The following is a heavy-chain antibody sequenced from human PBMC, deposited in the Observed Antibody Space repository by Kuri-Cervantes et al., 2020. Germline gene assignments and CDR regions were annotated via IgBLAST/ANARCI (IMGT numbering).Heavy chain of an antibody. D-gene: IGHD3-10*01. CDR1: GYSSNTYW. CDR2: IYPGDSDT. V-gene: IGHV5-51*01. CDR3: VRVLGLEEYNWFDP. Sequence: KVSCKGSGYSSNTYWIGWVRQMPGKGLELMGIIYPGDSDTRYNPSFQGQATLSVDKSISTAYLQWRNLKASDTAIYYCVRVLGLEEYNWFDPWGQGTLVTVSS. J-gene: IGHJ5*02.